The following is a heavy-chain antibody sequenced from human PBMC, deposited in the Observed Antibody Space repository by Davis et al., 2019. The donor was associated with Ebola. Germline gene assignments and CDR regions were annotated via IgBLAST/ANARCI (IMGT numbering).Heavy chain of an antibody. V-gene: IGHV4-39*01. CDR2: IYYSGST. CDR1: GGSISSSSYY. CDR3: ARHPYGGYGWPFDY. Sequence: MPSETLSLTCTVSGGSISSSSYYWGWIRQPPGKGLEWIGSIYYSGSTYYNPSLKSRVTISVDTSTNQISLELRSVTAADTAVYYCARHPYGGYGWPFDYWGQGTLVTVSS. D-gene: IGHD5-12*01. J-gene: IGHJ4*02.